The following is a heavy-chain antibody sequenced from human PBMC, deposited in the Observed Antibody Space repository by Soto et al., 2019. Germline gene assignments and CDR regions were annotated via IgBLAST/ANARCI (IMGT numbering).Heavy chain of an antibody. CDR2: IIPILGIA. CDR3: ARDLNYYDSRQDY. Sequence: QVQLVQSGAEVKKPGSSVKVSCKASGGTFSSYTISWVRQAPGQGLEWMGRIIPILGIANYAQKFQGRVTXTXDXSTSTAYMELSSLRSEDTAVYYCARDLNYYDSRQDYWGQGTLVTVSS. J-gene: IGHJ4*02. D-gene: IGHD3-22*01. CDR1: GGTFSSYT. V-gene: IGHV1-69*08.